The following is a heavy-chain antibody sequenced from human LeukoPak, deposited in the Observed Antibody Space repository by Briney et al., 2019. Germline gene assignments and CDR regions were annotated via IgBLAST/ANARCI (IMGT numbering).Heavy chain of an antibody. J-gene: IGHJ4*02. CDR2: IYYSGST. CDR3: ARLNYYGFDY. Sequence: SQTLSLTCAVSGGPISSGGYSWSWIRQPPGKGLEWIGYIYYSGSTYYNPSLKSRVTISVDTSKSQFSLKLSSVTAADTAVYYCARLNYYGFDYWGQGTLVTFSS. D-gene: IGHD1-26*01. V-gene: IGHV4-30-4*07. CDR1: GGPISSGGYS.